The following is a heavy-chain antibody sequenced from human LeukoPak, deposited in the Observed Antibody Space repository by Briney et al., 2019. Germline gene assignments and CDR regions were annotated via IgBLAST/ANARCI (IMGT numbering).Heavy chain of an antibody. V-gene: IGHV1-3*01. CDR3: ARDGRGAAAPDDPLDL. Sequence: ASVKVSCKASGYTFTTYAMHWVRQAPGQRLEWMGWINGDNGNTKYSQKFQGRVTITRDTSAYTAYMELRSLSSADTAVYYCARDGRGAAAPDDPLDLWGQGTTVTVSS. J-gene: IGHJ3*01. CDR2: INGDNGNT. CDR1: GYTFTTYA. D-gene: IGHD6-13*01.